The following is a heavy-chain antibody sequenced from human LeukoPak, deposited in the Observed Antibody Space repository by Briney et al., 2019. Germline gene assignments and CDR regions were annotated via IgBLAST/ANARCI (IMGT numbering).Heavy chain of an antibody. J-gene: IGHJ4*02. CDR1: GVSFNDYY. V-gene: IGHV4-34*01. D-gene: IGHD4-17*01. CDR2: INHSGYT. CDR3: TRMTTGHDY. Sequence: SETLSLTCAVSGVSFNDYYWSWVRQTPGKGLEWIGEINHSGYTNDSPSLKSRVTISIDTARKQFSLNLRSVTVADTGIYYCTRMTTGHDYWGQGTLVTVSS.